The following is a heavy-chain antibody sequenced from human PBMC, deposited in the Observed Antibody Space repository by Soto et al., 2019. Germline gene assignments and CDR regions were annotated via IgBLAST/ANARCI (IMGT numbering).Heavy chain of an antibody. J-gene: IGHJ4*02. D-gene: IGHD2-21*01. CDR1: GLTFSDNW. CDR3: ARGLWCDRLLN. V-gene: IGHV3-7*01. CDR2: IKQDGNEK. Sequence: GGTLRLSCAVSGLTFSDNWMSWVRQAPGKGQERVANIKQDGNEKYYVDSVKGRFTISRDNAKNSLYLQMNSLRAEDTAVYYCARGLWCDRLLNWGRGTLDTVAS.